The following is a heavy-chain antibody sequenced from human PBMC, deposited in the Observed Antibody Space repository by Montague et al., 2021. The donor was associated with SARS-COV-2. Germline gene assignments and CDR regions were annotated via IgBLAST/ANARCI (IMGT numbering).Heavy chain of an antibody. CDR3: AKSSGSYGDYFDY. Sequence: SRRLSCAASGFTFSSYAMSWFRQAPGKGLEWVSVIYSGGSSTFYADSVKGRFTISRDKSKNTLYLQMNSLRAEDTAVYYCAKSSGSYGDYFDYWGQGTLVTVSS. V-gene: IGHV3-23*03. J-gene: IGHJ4*02. CDR2: IYSGGSST. CDR1: GFTFSSYA. D-gene: IGHD1-26*01.